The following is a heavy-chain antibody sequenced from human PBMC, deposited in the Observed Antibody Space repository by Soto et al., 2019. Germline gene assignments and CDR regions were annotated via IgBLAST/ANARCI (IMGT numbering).Heavy chain of an antibody. Sequence: SETLSLTCAVSGYSINSDYYWGWIRQPPGKGLEWIGSVDHSGRTYYSPSLRSRLTIFIDTSKNQFSLRLTSVTAADTAMYFCAKKGYYPSGKINLFDSWGPGTLVTVS. CDR3: AKKGYYPSGKINLFDS. V-gene: IGHV4-38-2*01. CDR1: GYSINSDYY. D-gene: IGHD3-10*01. CDR2: VDHSGRT. J-gene: IGHJ4*02.